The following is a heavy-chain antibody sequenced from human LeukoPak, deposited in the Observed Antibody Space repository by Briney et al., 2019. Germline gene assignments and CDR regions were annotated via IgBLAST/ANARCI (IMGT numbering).Heavy chain of an antibody. V-gene: IGHV4-39*07. D-gene: IGHD6-13*01. Sequence: PSETLSLTCTVSGGSISSSSCYWGWIRQPPGKGLEWIGSIYYSGSTYYNPSLKSRVTISVDTSKNQFSLKLSSVTAADTAVYYCAWCIAAAQNFQHWGQGTLVTVSS. CDR2: IYYSGST. CDR3: AWCIAAAQNFQH. CDR1: GGSISSSSCY. J-gene: IGHJ1*01.